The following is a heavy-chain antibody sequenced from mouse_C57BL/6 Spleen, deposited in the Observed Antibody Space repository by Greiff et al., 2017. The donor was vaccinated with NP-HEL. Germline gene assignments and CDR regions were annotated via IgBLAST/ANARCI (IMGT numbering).Heavy chain of an antibody. CDR1: GYTFTSYW. Sequence: VQLQESGAELVKPGASVKLSCKASGYTFTSYWMQWVKQRPGQGLEWIGEIDPSDSYTNYNQKFKGKATLTVDTSSSTAYMQLSSLTSEDSAVYYCAIRTSSWFAFWGQGTLVTVSA. CDR3: AIRTSSWFAF. CDR2: IDPSDSYT. J-gene: IGHJ3*01. V-gene: IGHV1-50*01.